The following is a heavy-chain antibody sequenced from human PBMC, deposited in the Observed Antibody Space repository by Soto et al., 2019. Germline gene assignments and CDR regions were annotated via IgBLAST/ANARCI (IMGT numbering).Heavy chain of an antibody. D-gene: IGHD3-22*01. J-gene: IGHJ6*02. CDR2: MNPNSGNT. CDR1: GYTFTSYD. Sequence: QVQLVQSGAEVKKPGASVKVSCKASGYTFTSYDINWVRQATGQGLEWMGWMNPNSGNTGYAQKFQGRVTMTRNTSINTAYMELSSLRSKDTAVYYRARGGGPIAGVVTYATDVGGQGATVTVSS. V-gene: IGHV1-8*01. CDR3: ARGGGPIAGVVTYATDV.